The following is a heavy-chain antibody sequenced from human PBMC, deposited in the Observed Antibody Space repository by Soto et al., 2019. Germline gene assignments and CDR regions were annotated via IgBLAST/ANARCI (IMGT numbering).Heavy chain of an antibody. CDR2: IYYSGST. J-gene: IGHJ4*02. D-gene: IGHD3-22*01. V-gene: IGHV4-39*01. Sequence: PSETLSLTCTVSGGSISSSSYYWGWIRQPPGKGLEWIGSIYYSGSTYSNPSLKSRVTISVDTSKNQFSLKLSSVAAADTAVYYCARHLTERNYYDSSGYYSLDYWGQGTLVTVS. CDR3: ARHLTERNYYDSSGYYSLDY. CDR1: GGSISSSSYY.